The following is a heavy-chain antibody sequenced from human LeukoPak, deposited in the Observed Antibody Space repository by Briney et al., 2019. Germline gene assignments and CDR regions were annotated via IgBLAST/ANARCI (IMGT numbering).Heavy chain of an antibody. Sequence: ASVKVSCKASGGTFSSHAISWVRQAPGQGLEWVGGIIPIFGTANYAQKFQGRVTITTDESTSTAYMELSSLRSEDTAVYYCARGPAGTFYYYYMDVWGKGTTVTVSS. CDR1: GGTFSSHA. V-gene: IGHV1-69*05. D-gene: IGHD6-13*01. CDR2: IIPIFGTA. J-gene: IGHJ6*03. CDR3: ARGPAGTFYYYYMDV.